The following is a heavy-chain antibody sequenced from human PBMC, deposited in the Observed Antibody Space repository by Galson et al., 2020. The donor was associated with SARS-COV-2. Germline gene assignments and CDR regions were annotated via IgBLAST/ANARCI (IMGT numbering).Heavy chain of an antibody. CDR3: AKDGDGSGIYSDYFVH. V-gene: IGHV3-23*01. CDR2: ISGSGGST. CDR1: GFTFSSYA. Sequence: GGSLRLSCAASGFTFSSYAMSWVRQAPGKGLEWVSAISGSGGSTYYADSVKGRFTISRDNSKNTLYLQMNSLRAEDTAVYYCAKDGDGSGIYSDYFVHWRQGTLVTVSS. J-gene: IGHJ4*02. D-gene: IGHD3-10*01.